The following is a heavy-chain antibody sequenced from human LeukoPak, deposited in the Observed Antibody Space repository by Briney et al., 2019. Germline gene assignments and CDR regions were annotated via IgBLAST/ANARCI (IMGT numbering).Heavy chain of an antibody. V-gene: IGHV4-59*01. CDR2: IYYSGST. CDR1: GGSISSYY. CDR3: ARDHPRFGEFYFDY. Sequence: PSETLSLTCTVSGGSISSYYWSWLRQPPGKGLEWIGYIYYSGSTNYNPSLKSRVTISVDTSKNQFSLKLSSVTAADTAVYYCARDHPRFGEFYFDYWGQGTLVTVS. D-gene: IGHD3-10*01. J-gene: IGHJ4*02.